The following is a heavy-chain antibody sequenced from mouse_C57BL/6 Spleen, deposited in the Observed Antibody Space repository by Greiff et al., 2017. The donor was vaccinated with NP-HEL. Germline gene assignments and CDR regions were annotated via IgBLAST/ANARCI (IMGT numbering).Heavy chain of an antibody. V-gene: IGHV5-4*03. CDR2: ISDGGSYT. J-gene: IGHJ4*01. CDR3: ARRGSSGYEYYAMDY. CDR1: GFTFSSYA. Sequence: EVKLQESGGGLVKPGGSLKLSCAASGFTFSSYAMSWVRQTPEKRLEWVATISDGGSYTYYPDNVKGRFTISRDNAKNNLYLQMSHLKSEDTAMYYCARRGSSGYEYYAMDYWGQGTSVTVSS. D-gene: IGHD3-2*02.